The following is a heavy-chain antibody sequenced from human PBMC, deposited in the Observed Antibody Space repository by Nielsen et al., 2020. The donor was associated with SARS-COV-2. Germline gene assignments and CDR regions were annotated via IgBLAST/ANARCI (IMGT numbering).Heavy chain of an antibody. CDR1: GFTFSSYA. Sequence: GESLKISCAASGFTFSSYAMHWVRQAPGKGLEYVSAISSNGGSTYYANSVKGRFTISRDNSKNTLYLQMNSLRAEDTAVYYCAKPYDFWGPGFDYWGQGTLVTVSS. J-gene: IGHJ4*02. CDR3: AKPYDFWGPGFDY. CDR2: ISSNGGST. D-gene: IGHD3-3*01. V-gene: IGHV3-64*01.